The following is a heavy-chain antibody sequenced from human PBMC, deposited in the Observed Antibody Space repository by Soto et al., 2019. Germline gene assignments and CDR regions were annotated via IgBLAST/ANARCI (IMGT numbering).Heavy chain of an antibody. CDR3: ARLDCSGGSCYGYRY. CDR1: GGSIGSSSSY. CDR2: ISYRGNT. V-gene: IGHV4-39*01. D-gene: IGHD2-15*01. J-gene: IGHJ4*02. Sequence: SETLSLTCTVSGGSIGSSSSYWGWIRQPPGKGLEWIGSISYRGNTYFNPSLGSRVTISIDTSKNQFSLKLTSVTAADTAVYYCARLDCSGGSCYGYRYWGQGTLVTVSS.